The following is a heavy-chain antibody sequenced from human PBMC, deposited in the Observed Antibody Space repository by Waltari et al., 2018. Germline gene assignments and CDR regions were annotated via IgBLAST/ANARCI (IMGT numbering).Heavy chain of an antibody. J-gene: IGHJ5*02. CDR1: GLPIHGYY. D-gene: IGHD5-12*01. Sequence: QVQLQESGPGVVKPSETLSLPCPVSGLPIHGYYWTWIRQSPGKGLEWIGYIYYSGSTNYNPSLKSRVAMSLDTSKNQFSLKLSSVTAADTAVYYCARFIRLQLDWFDPWGQGALVIVSS. CDR2: IYYSGST. CDR3: ARFIRLQLDWFDP. V-gene: IGHV4-59*08.